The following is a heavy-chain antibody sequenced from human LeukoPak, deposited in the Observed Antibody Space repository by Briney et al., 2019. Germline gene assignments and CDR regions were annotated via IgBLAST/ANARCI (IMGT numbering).Heavy chain of an antibody. V-gene: IGHV4-39*01. CDR2: IYYSGST. Sequence: SETLSLTCTVSGGSISSSNYYWGWIRQPPGKGLEWIGNIYYSGSTYYIPSLKSRVIISVDTSKNQFSLKLSSVTAADTAVYYCARGLPAAALFRRYYYYYGMDVWGKGATVTVSS. CDR1: GGSISSSNYY. CDR3: ARGLPAAALFRRYYYYYGMDV. D-gene: IGHD6-13*01. J-gene: IGHJ6*04.